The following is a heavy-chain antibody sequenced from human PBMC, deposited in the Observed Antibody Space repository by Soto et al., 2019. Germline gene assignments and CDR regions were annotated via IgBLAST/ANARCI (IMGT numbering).Heavy chain of an antibody. Sequence: PGESLKISCKGSGYSFTSYRIGWVRQMPGKGLEWMGIIYPGDSDTRYSPSFQGQVTISADKSISTAYLQWSSLKASDTAMYYCARLFRAQDRLHKFDPWGQGTLVTVSS. J-gene: IGHJ5*02. D-gene: IGHD3-16*01. V-gene: IGHV5-51*01. CDR2: IYPGDSDT. CDR1: GYSFTSYR. CDR3: ARLFRAQDRLHKFDP.